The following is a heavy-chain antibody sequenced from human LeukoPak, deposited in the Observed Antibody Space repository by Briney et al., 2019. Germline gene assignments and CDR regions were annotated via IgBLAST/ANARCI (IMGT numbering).Heavy chain of an antibody. CDR3: ARANGSGWPNYLDAFDI. CDR1: GGSISSYY. D-gene: IGHD6-19*01. Sequence: SETLSLTCTVSGGSISSYYWSWIRQPAGKGLDWIGRIYTSGSTNYNPSLKSRVTMSVDTSKNQFSLKLSSVTAADTAVYYCARANGSGWPNYLDAFDIWGQGTMVTVSS. V-gene: IGHV4-4*07. J-gene: IGHJ3*02. CDR2: IYTSGST.